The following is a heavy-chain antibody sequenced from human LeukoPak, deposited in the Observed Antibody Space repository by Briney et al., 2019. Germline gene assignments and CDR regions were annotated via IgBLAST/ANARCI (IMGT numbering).Heavy chain of an antibody. Sequence: ASVKVSCKASGYTFSHYGMQWVRQAPGQTLEWMGWFNPDAGEGKYSPKFQGRVPMTSDASATTAYMELSSLTSEDTAVYYCARSGSNWSCDNWGQGTLVTVSS. V-gene: IGHV1-3*01. D-gene: IGHD6-13*01. J-gene: IGHJ4*02. CDR2: FNPDAGEG. CDR3: ARSGSNWSCDN. CDR1: GYTFSHYG.